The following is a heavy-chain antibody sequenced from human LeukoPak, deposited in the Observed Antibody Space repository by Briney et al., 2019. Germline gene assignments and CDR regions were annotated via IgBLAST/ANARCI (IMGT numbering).Heavy chain of an antibody. CDR2: ISGSGGST. CDR1: GFTFSSYA. CDR3: ARGSEWSSGVSDY. D-gene: IGHD3-3*01. Sequence: GGSLRLSCAASGFTFSSYAMSWVRQAPGKGLEWVSAISGSGGSTYYADSVKGRFTISRDNAKNSLYLQMNSLRAEDTAVYYCARGSEWSSGVSDYWGQGTLVTVSS. V-gene: IGHV3-23*01. J-gene: IGHJ4*02.